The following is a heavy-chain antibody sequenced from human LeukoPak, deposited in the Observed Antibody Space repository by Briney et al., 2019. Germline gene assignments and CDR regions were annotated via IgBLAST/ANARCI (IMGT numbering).Heavy chain of an antibody. Sequence: SETLSLTCAVYGGSFSGYYWSWICQPPGKGLEWIGEINHSGSTNYNPSLKSRVTISVDTSKNQFSLKLSSVTAADTAVYYCARDRYYYGSGSLSWFDPWGQGTLVTVSS. V-gene: IGHV4-34*01. J-gene: IGHJ5*02. D-gene: IGHD3-10*01. CDR2: INHSGST. CDR3: ARDRYYYGSGSLSWFDP. CDR1: GGSFSGYY.